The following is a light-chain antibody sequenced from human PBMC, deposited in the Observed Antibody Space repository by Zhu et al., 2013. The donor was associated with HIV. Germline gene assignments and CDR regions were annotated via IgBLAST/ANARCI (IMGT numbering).Light chain of an antibody. J-gene: IGLJ2*01. CDR1: SSDVGGYNY. Sequence: QSALTQPASVSGSPGQSITISCTGTSSDVGGYNYVSWYQQHPGKAPKLMIYEVTERPSGVSSRFSGSKTGNTASLTISGLQAEDEADYYCCSYAGATTFRVFGGGTKLTVL. CDR2: EVT. CDR3: CSYAGATTFRV. V-gene: IGLV2-23*02.